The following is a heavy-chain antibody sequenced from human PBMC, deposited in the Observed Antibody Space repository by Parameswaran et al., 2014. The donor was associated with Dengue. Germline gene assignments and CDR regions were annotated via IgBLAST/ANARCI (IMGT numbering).Heavy chain of an antibody. V-gene: IGHV3-23*01. CDR2: ISGSGGST. CDR3: ARVPAASYYYYYYGMDV. J-gene: IGHJ6*02. Sequence: RWIRQPPGKGLEWVSAISGSGGSTYYADSVEGRFTISRDNSKNTLYLQMNSLRAEDTAVYYCARVPAASYYYYYYGMDVWGQGTTVTVSS. D-gene: IGHD2-2*01.